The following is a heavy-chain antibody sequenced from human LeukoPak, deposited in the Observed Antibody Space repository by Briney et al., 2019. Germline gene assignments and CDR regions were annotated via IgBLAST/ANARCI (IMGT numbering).Heavy chain of an antibody. J-gene: IGHJ4*02. CDR3: ARDTAFSFDY. D-gene: IGHD2-21*02. Sequence: LPGGSLRLSRAASGFTFSRFSMNWVRQAPGKGLEWVSYISGSSGNIHYADSVKGRFTISRDNAKNSLYLQMNSLRAEDTAVYYCARDTAFSFDYWGQGNLVTVSS. CDR1: GFTFSRFS. CDR2: ISGSSGNI. V-gene: IGHV3-48*01.